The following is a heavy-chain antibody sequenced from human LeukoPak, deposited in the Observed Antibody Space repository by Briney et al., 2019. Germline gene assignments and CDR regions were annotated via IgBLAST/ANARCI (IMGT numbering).Heavy chain of an antibody. CDR2: IKSKTDGGTT. CDR1: GFTFSNAW. J-gene: IGHJ4*02. CDR3: TSYCSSTSCYAIDY. D-gene: IGHD2-2*01. V-gene: IGHV3-15*01. Sequence: GSLRLSCAASGFTFSNAWMSWVRQAPGKGLEWVGRIKSKTDGGTTDYAAPVKGRFTISRDDSKNTLYLQMNSLKTEDTAVYYCTSYCSSTSCYAIDYWGQGTLVTVSS.